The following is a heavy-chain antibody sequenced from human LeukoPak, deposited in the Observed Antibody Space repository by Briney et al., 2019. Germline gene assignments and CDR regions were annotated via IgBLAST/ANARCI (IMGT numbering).Heavy chain of an antibody. CDR1: GGSISSYY. V-gene: IGHV4-59*01. D-gene: IGHD3-10*01. CDR3: ARVLRTVVRGVTIGQYGMDV. J-gene: IGHJ6*02. CDR2: IYYSGST. Sequence: SETLSLTCTVSGGSISSYYWSWIRQPPGKGLEWIGYIYYSGSTNYNPSLKSRVTISVDTSKNQFSLKLSSVTAADTAVYYCARVLRTVVRGVTIGQYGMDVWGQGTTVTVSS.